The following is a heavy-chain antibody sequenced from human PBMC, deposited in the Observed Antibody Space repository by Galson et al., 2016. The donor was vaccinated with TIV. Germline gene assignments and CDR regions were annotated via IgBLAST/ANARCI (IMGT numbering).Heavy chain of an antibody. CDR1: GYTFTGYY. V-gene: IGHV1-2*06. CDR2: INPNNGDT. Sequence: SVKVSCKASGYTFTGYYMDWVRQAPGQGLEWMGRINPNNGDTNYAQKFQGRVTLTLDTSIRTAYMELSSLRSDDTALYYCEKAYTFFGHYFDGSGYYPDAFDIWGQGTMVTVSS. CDR3: EKAYTFFGHYFDGSGYYPDAFDI. J-gene: IGHJ3*02. D-gene: IGHD3-22*01.